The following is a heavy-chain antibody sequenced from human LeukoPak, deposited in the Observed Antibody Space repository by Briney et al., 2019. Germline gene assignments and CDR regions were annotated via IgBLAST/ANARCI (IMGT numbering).Heavy chain of an antibody. J-gene: IGHJ4*02. Sequence: ASETLSLTCTVSGGSISSGSYYWNWIRQPAGKGLEWIGRIYTSGSTNYNPSLKSRVTISVDTSKNQFSLKLSSVTAADTAVYYCARDLGRDDYNFGHWGQGTLVTVSS. CDR2: IYTSGST. CDR3: ARDLGRDDYNFGH. D-gene: IGHD5-24*01. V-gene: IGHV4-61*02. CDR1: GGSISSGSYY.